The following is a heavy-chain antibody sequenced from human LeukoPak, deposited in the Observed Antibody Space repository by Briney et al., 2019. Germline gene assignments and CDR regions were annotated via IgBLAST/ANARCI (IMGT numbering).Heavy chain of an antibody. CDR3: ARGRTDGQDVLRYFPEADV. V-gene: IGHV3-53*01. CDR2: IYSGGST. Sequence: PGGSLRLSCAASGFTVSSNYMSWVRQAPGKGLEWVSVIYSGGSTYYADSVKGRFTISRDNSKNTLYLQMNSLRAEDTAVYYCARGRTDGQDVLRYFPEADVWGQGTTVTVSS. D-gene: IGHD3-9*01. CDR1: GFTVSSNY. J-gene: IGHJ6*02.